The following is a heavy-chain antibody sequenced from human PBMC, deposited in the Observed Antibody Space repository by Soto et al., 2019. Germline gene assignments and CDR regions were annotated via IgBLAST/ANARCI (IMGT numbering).Heavy chain of an antibody. CDR1: GLTFSDYG. D-gene: IGHD1-1*01. Sequence: GGSLRLSCVVSGLTFSDYGFHWVRQAPGKGLDWVAAISYDGSFVYYADSVRGRFTISRDNSRNTLDLQMNALRHEDTAVYYCAKERGRNRNFAMDVWGQGTSVTVSS. CDR2: ISYDGSFV. V-gene: IGHV3-30*18. J-gene: IGHJ6*02. CDR3: AKERGRNRNFAMDV.